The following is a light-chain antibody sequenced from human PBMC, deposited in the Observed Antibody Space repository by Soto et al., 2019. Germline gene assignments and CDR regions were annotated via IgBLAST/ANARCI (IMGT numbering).Light chain of an antibody. CDR3: QSYDSSLSGYV. J-gene: IGLJ1*01. CDR1: SSNIGAGYD. V-gene: IGLV1-40*01. Sequence: QSVLTQPPSVSGAPGQRVTISCTGSSSNIGAGYDVHWYQQLPGTAPKLLIYGNSNRPSGVPDRFSGSKSGTSASLAITGLQAEDEADLYCQSYDSSLSGYVFGTGTKLTVL. CDR2: GNS.